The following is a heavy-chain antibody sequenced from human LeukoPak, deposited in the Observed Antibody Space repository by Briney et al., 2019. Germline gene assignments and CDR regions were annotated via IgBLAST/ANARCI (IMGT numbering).Heavy chain of an antibody. J-gene: IGHJ4*02. D-gene: IGHD5-24*01. V-gene: IGHV4-61*05. CDR2: IYYTGST. Sequence: PSETLSLTCTVSGGSISSSSYYWGWIRQPPGKGLEWIGYIYYTGSTNYNPSLKSRVTISVDTSKNQFSLNLSSVTAADTALYYCARFDRDGYNLDYWGQGTLVTVSS. CDR1: GGSISSSSYY. CDR3: ARFDRDGYNLDY.